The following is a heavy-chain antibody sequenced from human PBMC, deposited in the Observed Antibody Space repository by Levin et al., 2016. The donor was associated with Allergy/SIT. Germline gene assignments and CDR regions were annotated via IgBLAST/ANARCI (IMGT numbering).Heavy chain of an antibody. CDR2: FDPEDGET. Sequence: ASVKVSCKVSGYTLTELSMHWVRQAPGKGLEWMGGFDPEDGETIYAQKFQGRVTMTEDTSTDTAYMELSSLRSEDTAVYYCATGDDYSSSFTSWFDAFDIWGQGTMVTVSS. CDR1: GYTLTELS. CDR3: ATGDDYSSSFTSWFDAFDI. D-gene: IGHD6-13*01. J-gene: IGHJ3*02. V-gene: IGHV1-24*01.